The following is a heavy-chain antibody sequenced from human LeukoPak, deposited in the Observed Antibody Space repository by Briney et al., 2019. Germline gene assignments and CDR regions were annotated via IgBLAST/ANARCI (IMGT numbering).Heavy chain of an antibody. CDR2: IYPGDSDT. CDR3: ARQGTSIAARPYDY. V-gene: IGHV5-51*01. D-gene: IGHD6-6*01. Sequence: KVSCKASGGTFSSYAISWVRQAPGQGLAWMGIIYPGDSDTRYSPSFQGQVTISADKSISTAYLQWSSLKASDTAMYYCARQGTSIAARPYDYWGQEPWSPSPQ. CDR1: GGTFSSYA. J-gene: IGHJ4*01.